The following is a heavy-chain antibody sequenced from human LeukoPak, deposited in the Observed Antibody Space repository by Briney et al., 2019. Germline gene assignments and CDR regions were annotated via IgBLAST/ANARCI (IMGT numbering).Heavy chain of an antibody. Sequence: SETLSLTCTVSSGSISSGVYYWSWIRQHPAKGLEWIGYMDYSGNTYYNTSLKNRVTISLDTSKNQLSLVLSSVTAADTAVYQCARDRFGYYDSWGQGTLVTVSS. CDR1: SGSISSGVYY. J-gene: IGHJ4*02. CDR2: MDYSGNT. V-gene: IGHV4-31*03. CDR3: ARDRFGYYDS. D-gene: IGHD3-16*01.